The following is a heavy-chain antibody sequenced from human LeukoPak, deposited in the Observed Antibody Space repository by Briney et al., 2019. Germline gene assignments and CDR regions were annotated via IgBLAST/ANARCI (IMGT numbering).Heavy chain of an antibody. CDR2: MNPNSGNT. CDR3: ARGVATDF. Sequence: ASVKVSCKASGYTFTGYYMHWVRQAPGQGLEWMGWMNPNSGNTDYAQKFQGRVTLTRNTSISTAYMELSSLRSEDTAVYYCARGVATDFWGQGTLVTVSS. D-gene: IGHD5-12*01. CDR1: GYTFTGYY. J-gene: IGHJ4*02. V-gene: IGHV1-8*03.